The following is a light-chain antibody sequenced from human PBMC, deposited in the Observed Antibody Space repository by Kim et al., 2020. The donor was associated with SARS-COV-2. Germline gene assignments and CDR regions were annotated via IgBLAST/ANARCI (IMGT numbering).Light chain of an antibody. CDR2: RDS. J-gene: IGLJ3*02. Sequence: VAAALGQTARIPCGGKNMARRTVHWYQQKPGQAPVLVIYRDSSRPSGIPERFSGSNSGNTATLTISRAQAGDEADYYCQVWDSGVVFGGGTQLTVL. CDR3: QVWDSGVV. CDR1: NMARRT. V-gene: IGLV3-9*01.